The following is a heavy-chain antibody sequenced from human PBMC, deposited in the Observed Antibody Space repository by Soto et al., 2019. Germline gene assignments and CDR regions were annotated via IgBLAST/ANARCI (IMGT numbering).Heavy chain of an antibody. J-gene: IGHJ6*02. V-gene: IGHV1-69*01. CDR1: GGTFSSYA. D-gene: IGHD6-6*01. CDR3: ARIRQTTCSMAARQLGPNGYYYYYGLDV. CDR2: IIPIFGTA. Sequence: QVQLVQSGAEVKKPGSSVKVSCKASGGTFSSYAISWVRQAPGQGLEWMGGIIPIFGTANYAQKFQGRVTITADESTTTAYVELGSLRSEDTAVYYCARIRQTTCSMAARQLGPNGYYYYYGLDVWGQGTTVTVSS.